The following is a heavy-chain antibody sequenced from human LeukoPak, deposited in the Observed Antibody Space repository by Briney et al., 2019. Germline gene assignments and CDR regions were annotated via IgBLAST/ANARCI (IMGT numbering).Heavy chain of an antibody. V-gene: IGHV3-15*01. CDR2: IKSKTDGGTT. CDR1: RFTFSNAW. CDR3: TTGDIVGATTGDY. J-gene: IGHJ4*02. Sequence: GGSLRVSRADSRFTFSNAWMSGVRQAPGKGVEWVGRIKSKTDGGTTDYAALVKGRFTISRDDSKNTLYLQMNSMKTEDTAVYYCTTGDIVGATTGDYWGQGTLVTVSS. D-gene: IGHD1-26*01.